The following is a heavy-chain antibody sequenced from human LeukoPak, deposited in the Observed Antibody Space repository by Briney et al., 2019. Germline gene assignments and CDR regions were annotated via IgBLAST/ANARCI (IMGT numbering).Heavy chain of an antibody. CDR3: ATTTVTTGEWYFDL. V-gene: IGHV1-2*02. J-gene: IGHJ2*01. CDR1: GYTFTGYY. D-gene: IGHD4-17*01. CDR2: INPNSGGT. Sequence: ASVKVSCKASGYTFTGYYMHWVRQAPGQGLEWMGWINPNSGGTNYAQKFQGRVTMTRDTSISTAYMELSRLRSDDTAVYYCATTTVTTGEWYFDLWGRGTLVTVSS.